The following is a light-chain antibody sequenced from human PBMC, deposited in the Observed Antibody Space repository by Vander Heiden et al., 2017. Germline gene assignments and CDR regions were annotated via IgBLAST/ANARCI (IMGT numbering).Light chain of an antibody. Sequence: MIQAPSSLSASVGDRVTITCRASQSISSYLNWYQQKPGKAPKLLIYSASSLQSGVPSRFSGSGSGTDFTLTISRLQPEDFAAYYCKQGHSTPLTFGGGTKVEIK. CDR3: KQGHSTPLT. CDR1: QSISSY. J-gene: IGKJ4*01. CDR2: SAS. V-gene: IGKV1-39*01.